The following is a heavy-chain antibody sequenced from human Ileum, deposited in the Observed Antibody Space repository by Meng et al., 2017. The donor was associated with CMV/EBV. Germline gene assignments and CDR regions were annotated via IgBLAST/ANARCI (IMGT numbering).Heavy chain of an antibody. D-gene: IGHD6-13*01. CDR3: ASDASSSWFPWYFDY. Sequence: GESLKISCAASGFTFSNYWMTWVRQAPGKGLEWVASIKQDGSEKYLVNSVKGLFTISRDNANNSLYLRMNSLRVEDTAVYYCASDASSSWFPWYFDYWGQGTLVTVSS. CDR1: GFTFSNYW. V-gene: IGHV3-7*01. CDR2: IKQDGSEK. J-gene: IGHJ4*02.